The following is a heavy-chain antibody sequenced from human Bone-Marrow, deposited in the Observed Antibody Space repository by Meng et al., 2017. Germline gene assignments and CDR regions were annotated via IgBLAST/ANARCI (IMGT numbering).Heavy chain of an antibody. CDR2: IYYSGST. CDR1: GGSISSGGYY. CDR3: ASLYGVVGASWFDP. D-gene: IGHD1-26*01. J-gene: IGHJ5*02. Sequence: QVELHESGPGLVQHSQTLSLTCTVSGGSISSGGYYWNWIRQHPGKGLEWIGYIYYSGSTYYNPSLKSRITISVDTSKNHFSLKLSSVTAADTAVYYCASLYGVVGASWFDPWGQGTLVTVSS. V-gene: IGHV4-31*03.